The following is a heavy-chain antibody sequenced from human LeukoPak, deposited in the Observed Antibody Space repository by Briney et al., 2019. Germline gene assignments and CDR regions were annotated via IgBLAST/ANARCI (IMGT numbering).Heavy chain of an antibody. V-gene: IGHV3-53*01. J-gene: IGHJ4*02. CDR3: AKADGVLAAILYFDY. D-gene: IGHD2-15*01. Sequence: GGSLRLSCAASGFTVSSNYMSWVRQAPGKGLEWVSVIYSGGSTYYADSVKGRFTISRDSSKKNLYLQMNSLRAGDTALYYCAKADGVLAAILYFDYWGQGALVTVSS. CDR1: GFTVSSNY. CDR2: IYSGGST.